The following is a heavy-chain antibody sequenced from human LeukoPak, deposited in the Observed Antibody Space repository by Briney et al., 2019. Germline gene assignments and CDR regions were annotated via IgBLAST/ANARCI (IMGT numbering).Heavy chain of an antibody. J-gene: IGHJ4*02. CDR1: GFSSYG. V-gene: IGHV3-33*01. D-gene: IGHD6-13*01. CDR3: ARGTLGGAAAGTDYFDY. CDR2: IWYDESNK. Sequence: PGRSLRLSCAASGFSSYGMHWVRQAPGKGLEWVAVIWYDESNKYYADSVKGRFTISRDNSRNTLYLQMNSLRAEDTAVYYCARGTLGGAAAGTDYFDYWGQGTLVTVSS.